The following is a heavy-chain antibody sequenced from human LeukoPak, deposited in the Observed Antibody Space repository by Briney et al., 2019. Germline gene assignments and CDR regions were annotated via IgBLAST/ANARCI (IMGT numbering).Heavy chain of an antibody. Sequence: ASVKVSCKVSGYTLTELSMHWVRQAPGQGLEWMGWINPNSGGTNYAQKFQGRVTMTRDTSISTAYMELSRLRSDDTAVYYCARRYYDILTGYDYYYYYMDVWGKGTTVTISS. CDR3: ARRYYDILTGYDYYYYYMDV. CDR1: GYTLTELS. D-gene: IGHD3-9*01. J-gene: IGHJ6*03. V-gene: IGHV1-2*02. CDR2: INPNSGGT.